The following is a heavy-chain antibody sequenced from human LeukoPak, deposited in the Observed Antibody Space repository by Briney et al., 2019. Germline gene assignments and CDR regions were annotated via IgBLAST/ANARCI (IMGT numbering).Heavy chain of an antibody. V-gene: IGHV3-21*01. CDR1: GFTFSSYS. CDR2: ISSSSSYI. D-gene: IGHD2-2*01. Sequence: GGSLRLSCAASGFTFSSYSMNWVRQAPGKGLEWVSSISSSSSYIYYADSVKGRFTISRDNAKNSLYLQMNSLRAEDTAVYYCARGGCSSTSCYSLDYWGQGTLVTVSS. J-gene: IGHJ4*02. CDR3: ARGGCSSTSCYSLDY.